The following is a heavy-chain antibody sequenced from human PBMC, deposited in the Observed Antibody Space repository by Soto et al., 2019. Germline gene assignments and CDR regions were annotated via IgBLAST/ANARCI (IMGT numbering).Heavy chain of an antibody. CDR2: ISYDGSNK. J-gene: IGHJ6*02. V-gene: IGHV3-30*18. CDR1: GFTFSSYG. Sequence: PGGSLRLSCAASGFTFSSYGMHWVRQAPGKGLEWVAVISYDGSNKYYADSVNGRFTISRDNSKNTLYLQMNSLRAEDTAVYYCAKVLRGPGFYLYYYYGMDVWGQGTTVTAP. CDR3: AKVLRGPGFYLYYYYGMDV. D-gene: IGHD3-10*01.